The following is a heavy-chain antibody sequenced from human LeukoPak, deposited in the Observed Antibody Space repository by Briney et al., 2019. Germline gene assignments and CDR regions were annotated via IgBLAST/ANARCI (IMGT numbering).Heavy chain of an antibody. CDR2: IYYRANT. V-gene: IGHV4-39*01. J-gene: IGHJ4*01. Sequence: KPSETLSLTCTVSGCSISSSSYYWGWIRQPPGKGLQWIGSIYYRANTYYTPSLKSRVTISVDTSKNQFSLKLSSVTAADTAVYDCASPPLDYGDYSIDYWGHGTLVTVSS. D-gene: IGHD4-17*01. CDR1: GCSISSSSYY. CDR3: ASPPLDYGDYSIDY.